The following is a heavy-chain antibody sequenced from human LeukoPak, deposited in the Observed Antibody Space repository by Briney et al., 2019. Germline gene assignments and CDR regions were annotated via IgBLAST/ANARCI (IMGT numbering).Heavy chain of an antibody. D-gene: IGHD3-16*01. V-gene: IGHV3-30*18. CDR3: AKDLIST. J-gene: IGHJ5*02. CDR1: GFTFSSYG. Sequence: GGSLRLSCAASGFTFSSYGMHWVRQAPGKGLEWVAVISYDGSNKYYADSVKGRFTISRDNSKNTLYLQMSSLRAEDTAVYYCAKDLISTWGQGTLVTVSS. CDR2: ISYDGSNK.